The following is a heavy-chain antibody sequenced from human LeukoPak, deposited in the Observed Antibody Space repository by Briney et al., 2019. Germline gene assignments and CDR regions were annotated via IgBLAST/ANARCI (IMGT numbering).Heavy chain of an antibody. J-gene: IGHJ4*02. V-gene: IGHV3-49*03. D-gene: IGHD1-1*01. CDR1: GFTFGDYA. Sequence: GGSLRLSCRTSGFTFGDYAMSWFRQAPGKGLEWVGFIRSKAYGETADYAASVKGRFTISRDDSKAIAYLQMNSLKTEDTAVYHCTRDRGAYNLYDYWGQGTLVTVSS. CDR3: TRDRGAYNLYDY. CDR2: IRSKAYGETA.